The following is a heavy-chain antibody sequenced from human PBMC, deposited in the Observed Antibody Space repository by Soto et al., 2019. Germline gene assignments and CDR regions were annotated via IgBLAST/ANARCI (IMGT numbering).Heavy chain of an antibody. Sequence: PSETLALTCTVSGGSIRRYYWSWIRQPPGKGLEWIGYVYDSGRTNYNYKPSLKSRVTISVDTSKNQFSLNLRSVTAADTALYYCARDTAFNYWGQGALVTVSS. J-gene: IGHJ4*02. CDR1: GGSIRRYY. V-gene: IGHV4-59*01. CDR3: ARDTAFNY. CDR2: VYDSGRT. D-gene: IGHD4-17*01.